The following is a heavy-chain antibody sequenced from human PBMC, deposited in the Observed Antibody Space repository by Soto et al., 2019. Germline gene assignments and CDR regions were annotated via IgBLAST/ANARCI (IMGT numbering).Heavy chain of an antibody. J-gene: IGHJ4*02. CDR3: ARDKITGLFDY. D-gene: IGHD2-8*02. V-gene: IGHV4-61*01. CDR2: IYYIGST. Sequence: PSETLSLTCTVSGGSVSSGSYYWSWIRQPPGKGLEWIGYIYYIGSTNYNPSLKSRVTISVDTSKNQFSLKLTSVTAADTAVYYCARDKITGLFDYWGQGTLVTVSS. CDR1: GGSVSSGSYY.